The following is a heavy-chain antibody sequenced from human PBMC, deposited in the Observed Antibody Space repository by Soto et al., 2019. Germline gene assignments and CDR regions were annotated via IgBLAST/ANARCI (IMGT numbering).Heavy chain of an antibody. D-gene: IGHD2-2*03. V-gene: IGHV1-18*01. CDR3: ARGWIMSIGSEF. CDR1: GYTFTSYG. CDR2: ISAYNGNT. Sequence: GASVKVSCKASGYTFTSYGISWVRQAPGQGLEWMGWISAYNGNTKYAQKLQGRVTMTTDNSKNTLYLQMNSLRVEDTAVYYCARGWIMSIGSEFWGLGTLVTVSS. J-gene: IGHJ4*02.